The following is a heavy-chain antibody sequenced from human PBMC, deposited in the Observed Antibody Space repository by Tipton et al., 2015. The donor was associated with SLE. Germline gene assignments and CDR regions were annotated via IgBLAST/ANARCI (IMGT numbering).Heavy chain of an antibody. CDR3: VKATKTMIISDYFDY. D-gene: IGHD3-22*01. CDR2: ISWNSRSI. J-gene: IGHJ4*02. Sequence: RSLRLSCAASGFTFSSYAMYWVRQAPGKGLEWVSGISWNSRSIGYADSVKGRFTISRDNAKNFLYLQMNSLRPEDTALYYCVKATKTMIISDYFDYWGQGTLVTVSS. CDR1: GFTFSSYA. V-gene: IGHV3-9*01.